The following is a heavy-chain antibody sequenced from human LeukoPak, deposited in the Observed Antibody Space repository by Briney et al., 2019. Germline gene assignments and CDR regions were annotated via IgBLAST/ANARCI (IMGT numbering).Heavy chain of an antibody. CDR3: ARDSGMIVVAPFDY. Sequence: GGSLRLSCAASGFTFSSYAMHWARQAPGKGLEYVSAISSNGGSTYYANSVKGRFTISRDNSKNTLYLQMGSLRAEDMAVYYCARDSGMIVVAPFDYWGQGTLVTVSS. J-gene: IGHJ4*02. V-gene: IGHV3-64*01. D-gene: IGHD3-22*01. CDR2: ISSNGGST. CDR1: GFTFSSYA.